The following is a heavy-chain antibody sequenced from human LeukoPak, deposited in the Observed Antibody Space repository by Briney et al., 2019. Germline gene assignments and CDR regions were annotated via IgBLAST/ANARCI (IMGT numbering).Heavy chain of an antibody. D-gene: IGHD5-12*01. J-gene: IGHJ4*02. CDR3: ARDLGHTGYDLYDY. CDR2: MKQDGSEK. CDR1: GFSLSGYW. V-gene: IGHV3-7*01. Sequence: PGGSLRLSCAASGFSLSGYWMSWVRQAPGKGLEWVANMKQDGSEKYYVDSVKGRFTISRDNAKNSLYLEMNSLRVEDTAVYYCARDLGHTGYDLYDYWGQGTLVTVSS.